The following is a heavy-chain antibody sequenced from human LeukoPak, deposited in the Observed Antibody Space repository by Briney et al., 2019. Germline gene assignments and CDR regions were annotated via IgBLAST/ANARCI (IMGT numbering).Heavy chain of an antibody. CDR1: GFTFSDYG. CDR3: AKSRGSGSKMARGVNFDY. Sequence: GGTLRLSCAASGFTFSDYGMSWVRQAPGKGLEWVSTISDGGSITYYADSVKGRFTISRDNSKNTLFLQMNSLRAEDTAVYYCAKSRGSGSKMARGVNFDYWAREPWSPSPQ. CDR2: ISDGGSIT. D-gene: IGHD3-10*01. J-gene: IGHJ4*02. V-gene: IGHV3-23*01.